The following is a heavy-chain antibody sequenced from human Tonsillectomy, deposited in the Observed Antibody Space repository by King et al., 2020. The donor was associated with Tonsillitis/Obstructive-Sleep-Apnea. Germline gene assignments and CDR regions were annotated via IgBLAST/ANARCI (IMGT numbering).Heavy chain of an antibody. CDR2: MSSDGCDN. CDR1: GFTFISYA. V-gene: IGHV3-30*04. J-gene: IGHJ6*02. CDR3: ARAPGIAEAGTDYYGMDV. Sequence: VQLVESGGGVVQPGRSLSLSCAASGFTFISYALHWVRQAPGKGLEWVAVMSSDGCDNFYSDSVQGRFTISSDTSKNTLSLQVNSLRPEDTAVYYCARAPGIAEAGTDYYGMDVWGQGTTVTVSS. D-gene: IGHD6-13*01.